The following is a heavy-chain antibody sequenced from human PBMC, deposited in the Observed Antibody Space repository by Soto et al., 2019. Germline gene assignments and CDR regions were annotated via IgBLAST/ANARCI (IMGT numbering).Heavy chain of an antibody. D-gene: IGHD3-22*01. Sequence: SETLSLTCTVSGGSISSYYWSWIRQPPGKGLEWIGYIYYSGSTNYNPSLKSRVTISVDTSKNQFSLKLSSVTAADTAVYYCARTXYYYDSSGYYYPGFFDYWGQGTLVTVSS. V-gene: IGHV4-59*01. CDR3: ARTXYYYDSSGYYYPGFFDY. CDR1: GGSISSYY. CDR2: IYYSGST. J-gene: IGHJ4*02.